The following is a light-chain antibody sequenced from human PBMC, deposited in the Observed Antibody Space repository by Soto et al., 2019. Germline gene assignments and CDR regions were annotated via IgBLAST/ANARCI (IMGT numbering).Light chain of an antibody. CDR3: QQYNNWPPWT. J-gene: IGKJ1*01. V-gene: IGKV4-1*01. Sequence: DIWMTQSPATLAVSLGERATITCKSSPPVLDRSNNKNYLAWYQQKPGQPPKLLIYWASTRESGVPDRFIGSGSGTDFTLTISSLQADDVAVYYCQQYNNWPPWTVGQGTKVDIK. CDR2: WAS. CDR1: PPVLDRSNNKNY.